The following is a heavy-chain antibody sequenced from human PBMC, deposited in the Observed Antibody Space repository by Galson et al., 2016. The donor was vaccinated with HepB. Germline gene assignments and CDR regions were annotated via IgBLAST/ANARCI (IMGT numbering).Heavy chain of an antibody. V-gene: IGHV3-21*06. CDR3: ARGRSGGSCYGYYYFVMDV. J-gene: IGHJ6*02. Sequence: SLRLSCAASGLTVSRYSMNWVRQAPGTGLERVSAITSISAYMYYADSVKGRFTISSDNAKNSLYLQMNSLRAEDTAVYYCARGRSGGSCYGYYYFVMDVWGQGTTVTVSS. D-gene: IGHD2-15*01. CDR2: ITSISAYM. CDR1: GLTVSRYS.